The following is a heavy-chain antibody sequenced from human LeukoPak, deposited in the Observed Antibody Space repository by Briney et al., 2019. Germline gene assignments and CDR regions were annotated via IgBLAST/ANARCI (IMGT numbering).Heavy chain of an antibody. V-gene: IGHV1-2*02. CDR3: ARDLRAYCGGDCYYGI. CDR2: INPNSGGT. Sequence: ASVKVSCKASGYTFTGYYMHWVRQAAGQGLEWMGWINPNSGGTNYAQKFQGRVTMTRDTSISTAYMELSRLRSDDTAVYYCARDLRAYCGGDCYYGIWGQGTMVTFSS. CDR1: GYTFTGYY. J-gene: IGHJ3*02. D-gene: IGHD2-21*01.